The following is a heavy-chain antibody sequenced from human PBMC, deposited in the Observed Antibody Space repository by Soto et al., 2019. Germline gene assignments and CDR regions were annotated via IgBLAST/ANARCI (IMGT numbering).Heavy chain of an antibody. CDR1: GGTFSSYA. CDR2: IIPIFGTA. CDR3: GTASGSPTGERDV. Sequence: QVQLVQSGAEVRKPGSSVKVSCKASGGTFSSYAISWVRQAPGQGLEWMGGIIPIFGTANYAQKFQGRVTITGDESPIPRTKALTRPRCEGAAGDFCGTASGSPTGERDVRGQGTTVTVCS. V-gene: IGHV1-69*12. J-gene: IGHJ6*02. D-gene: IGHD7-27*01.